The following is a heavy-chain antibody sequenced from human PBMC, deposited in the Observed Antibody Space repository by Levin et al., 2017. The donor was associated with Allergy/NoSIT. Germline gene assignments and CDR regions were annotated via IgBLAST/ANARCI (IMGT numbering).Heavy chain of an antibody. J-gene: IGHJ4*02. D-gene: IGHD3-16*02. V-gene: IGHV3-9*01. Sequence: PGGSLRLSCAASGFTFDDYAMHWVRQAPGKGLEWVSGISWNSGSIGYADSVKGRFTISRDNAKNSLYLQMNSLRAEDTALYYCAKDTFGGVIVPNFDYWGQGTLVTVSS. CDR2: ISWNSGSI. CDR3: AKDTFGGVIVPNFDY. CDR1: GFTFDDYA.